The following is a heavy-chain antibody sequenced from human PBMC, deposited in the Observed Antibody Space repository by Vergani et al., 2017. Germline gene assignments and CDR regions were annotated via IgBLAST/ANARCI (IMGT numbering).Heavy chain of an antibody. J-gene: IGHJ4*02. Sequence: EVQLLESGGDLVQPGGSLRLSCVASGFTFSSYAMSWVRQAPGKGLQWVSSINGGGDSTFYADSVRGRFTISRDRSEMIYLQMNSLRAEDTAIYYCAKQWNTSGFYSIDFWGQGTLVTVSS. D-gene: IGHD3-22*01. CDR1: GFTFSSYA. V-gene: IGHV3-23*01. CDR3: AKQWNTSGFYSIDF. CDR2: INGGGDST.